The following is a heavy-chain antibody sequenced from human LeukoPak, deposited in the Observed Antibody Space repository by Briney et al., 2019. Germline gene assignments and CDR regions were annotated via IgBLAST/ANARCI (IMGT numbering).Heavy chain of an antibody. J-gene: IGHJ3*02. CDR2: IDWDENT. CDR1: GFSLTTRGMC. D-gene: IGHD4-23*01. V-gene: IGHV2-70*11. Sequence: SGPTLVNPTETLTLTCTFSGFSLTTRGMCVSWIRQTPGRAPEWLARIDWDENTSYRKSLKTRLSISKDTSKNQVLLTMTNMDPVDTATYYCARTFYVDFGGGVSFDMWGPGTVVSVSS. CDR3: ARTFYVDFGGGVSFDM.